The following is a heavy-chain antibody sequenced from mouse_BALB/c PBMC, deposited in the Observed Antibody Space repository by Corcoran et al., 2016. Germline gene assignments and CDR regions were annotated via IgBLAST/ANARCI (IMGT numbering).Heavy chain of an antibody. CDR3: ARYYGNYYYAMDY. V-gene: IGHV1S136*01. CDR2: INPYNDGT. CDR1: GYTFTSYV. D-gene: IGHD2-1*01. Sequence: EVQLQQSGPELVKPGASVKMSCKASGYTFTSYVMHWVKQKPGQGLEWIGYINPYNDGTKYNEKFKGKATLTSDKSSSTAYMELSSLTSEDSAVYYCARYYGNYYYAMDYWGQGTSVTVSS. J-gene: IGHJ4*01.